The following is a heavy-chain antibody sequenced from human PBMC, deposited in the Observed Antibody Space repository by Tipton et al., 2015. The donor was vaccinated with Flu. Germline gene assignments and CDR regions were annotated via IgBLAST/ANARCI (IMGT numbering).Heavy chain of an antibody. CDR1: GFTFSNYA. CDR3: ARVLSSEYYYGMDV. V-gene: IGHV3-23*01. J-gene: IGHJ6*02. Sequence: SLRLSCAASGFTFSNYAMIWVRQAPGKGLEWVSVMSGGSGRTFYSDSMKGRFTISRDNSKNTLYLQMDSLRAEDTAVYYCARVLSSEYYYGMDVWGQGTTVTVSS. D-gene: IGHD3-16*02. CDR2: MSGGSGRT.